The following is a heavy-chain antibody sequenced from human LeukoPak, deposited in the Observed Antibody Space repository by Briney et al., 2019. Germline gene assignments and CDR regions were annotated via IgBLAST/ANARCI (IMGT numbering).Heavy chain of an antibody. Sequence: KPSETLSLTCTVSGGSISSYYWSWLRQPPGKGLEWIGYIYYSGSTNYDPSLKSRVTISVDTSKNHFSLKLSSVTAADTAVYYCARSTYYSQFDCWGQGILVTVSS. CDR1: GGSISSYY. CDR2: IYYSGST. CDR3: ARSTYYSQFDC. J-gene: IGHJ5*01. D-gene: IGHD3-22*01. V-gene: IGHV4-59*01.